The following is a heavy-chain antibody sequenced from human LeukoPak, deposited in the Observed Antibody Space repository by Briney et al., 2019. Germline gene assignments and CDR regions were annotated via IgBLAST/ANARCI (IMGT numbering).Heavy chain of an antibody. D-gene: IGHD3-10*01. J-gene: IGHJ4*02. CDR2: IKSKTDGGTT. CDR3: TSLLWFGESYYFDY. V-gene: IGHV3-15*01. CDR1: GFTFSNAW. Sequence: AGGSLRLSCAASGFTFSNAWMSWVRQAPGKGLEWVGRIKSKTDGGTTDYAAPVKGRFTISRDDSKNTLYLQMNSLKTEDTAVYCCTSLLWFGESYYFDYWGQGTLVTVSS.